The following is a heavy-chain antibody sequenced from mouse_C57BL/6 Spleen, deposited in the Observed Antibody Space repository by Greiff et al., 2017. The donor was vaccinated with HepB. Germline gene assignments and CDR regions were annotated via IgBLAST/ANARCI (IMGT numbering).Heavy chain of an antibody. D-gene: IGHD1-1*01. Sequence: EVKLMESGGGLVKPGGSLKLSCAASGFTFSDYGMHWVRQAPEKGLEWVAYISSGSSTIYYADTVKGRFTISRDNAKNTLFLQMTSLRSEDTAMYYCARGGNYGSSWFAYWGQGTLVTVSA. CDR3: ARGGNYGSSWFAY. CDR1: GFTFSDYG. CDR2: ISSGSSTI. V-gene: IGHV5-17*01. J-gene: IGHJ3*01.